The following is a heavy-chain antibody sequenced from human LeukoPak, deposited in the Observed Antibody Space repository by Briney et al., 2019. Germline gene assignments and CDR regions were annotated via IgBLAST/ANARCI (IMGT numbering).Heavy chain of an antibody. J-gene: IGHJ3*02. D-gene: IGHD5-12*01. V-gene: IGHV3-30-3*02. CDR2: ISYDGSNK. Sequence: AGRSLRLSCAASGFTFKICGMHWVRQAPGKGLEWVAVISYDGSNKYYADSVKGRFTISRDNSKDTLYLQMNSLRAEDTAVYYCAKTMGPYSGFGAFDIWGLGTMVTVSS. CDR3: AKTMGPYSGFGAFDI. CDR1: GFTFKICG.